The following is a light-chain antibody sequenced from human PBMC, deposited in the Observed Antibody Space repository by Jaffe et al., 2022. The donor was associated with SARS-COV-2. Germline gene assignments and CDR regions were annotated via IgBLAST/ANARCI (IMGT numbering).Light chain of an antibody. J-gene: IGKJ3*01. Sequence: DFVMTQSPDSLAVSLGERATINCKSSQSLLYNSNNKNYLAWYQQKPGQPPKLLIYWASTRESGVPDRFSGSGSGTDFTLTISSLQAEDVAVYYCQQHYSTLFTFGPGTKVDIK. CDR2: WAS. CDR3: QQHYSTLFT. V-gene: IGKV4-1*01. CDR1: QSLLYNSNNKNY.